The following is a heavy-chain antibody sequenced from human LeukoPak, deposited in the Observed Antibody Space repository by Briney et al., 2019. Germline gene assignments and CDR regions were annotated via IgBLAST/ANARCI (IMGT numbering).Heavy chain of an antibody. CDR2: INPNSGGT. CDR1: GYTFTGYY. V-gene: IGHV1-2*06. Sequence: GASVKVSCKASGYTFTGYYMHWVRQAPGQGLEWMGRINPNSGGTNYAQKFQGRVTMTRDTSISTAYMELSRLRSDDTAVYYCARDVIDYGGNPLFDYWGQGTLVTVS. J-gene: IGHJ4*02. D-gene: IGHD4-23*01. CDR3: ARDVIDYGGNPLFDY.